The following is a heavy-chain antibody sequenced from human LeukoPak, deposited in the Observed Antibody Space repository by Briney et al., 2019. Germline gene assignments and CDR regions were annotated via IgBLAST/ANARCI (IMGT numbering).Heavy chain of an antibody. D-gene: IGHD6-19*01. CDR3: ARTDDIVGGWRTI. Sequence: GGSLRLSCAASGFTFSSYWMHWVRQAPGKGLVWVSRINSDGSSTSYADSVKGRFTISRDNAKNTLYLQMNSLRAEDTAVYYCARTDDIVGGWRTIWGQGTLVTVSS. CDR1: GFTFSSYW. CDR2: INSDGSST. V-gene: IGHV3-74*01. J-gene: IGHJ4*02.